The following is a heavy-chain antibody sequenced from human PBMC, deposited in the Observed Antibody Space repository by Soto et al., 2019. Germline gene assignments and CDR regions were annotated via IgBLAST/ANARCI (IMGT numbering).Heavy chain of an antibody. V-gene: IGHV4-61*08. J-gene: IGHJ4*02. CDR2: IIDSGGT. CDR1: GGSISGGVHS. D-gene: IGHD4-17*01. Sequence: SETLSLTCTVSGGSISGGVHSWSWIRQPPGKGLEWIGHIIDSGGTNYNPSLKSRVTISVDTSKNQFSLKLSSVTAADTAVYYCARGSGTRVTTRFDYWGQGTLVTVSS. CDR3: ARGSGTRVTTRFDY.